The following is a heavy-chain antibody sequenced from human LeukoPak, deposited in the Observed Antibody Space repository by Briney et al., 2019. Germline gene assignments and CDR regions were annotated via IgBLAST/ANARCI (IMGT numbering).Heavy chain of an antibody. CDR1: GGSISSYY. CDR2: IYYSGST. D-gene: IGHD3-3*01. J-gene: IGHJ5*02. V-gene: IGHV4-59*01. CDR3: ARANSWAISNWLDP. Sequence: PSETLSLTCTVSGGSISSYYWSWIRQTPGKGLEWIGDIYYSGSTNYNPSLKSRVTISLDTSKNQCSLKVSSVTAADTAVYYCARANSWAISNWLDPWGQGTLVTVSS.